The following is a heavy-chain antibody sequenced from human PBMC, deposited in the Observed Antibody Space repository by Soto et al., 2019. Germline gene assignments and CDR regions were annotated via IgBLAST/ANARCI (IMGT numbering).Heavy chain of an antibody. CDR3: AKRLGKAYYYDCSGYYFHYYYGMDV. CDR1: GFTFSSYG. D-gene: IGHD3-22*01. V-gene: IGHV3-30*18. CDR2: ISYDGSNK. Sequence: QVQLVESGGGVVQPGRSLRLSCAASGFTFSSYGMHWVRQAPGKGLEWVAVISYDGSNKYYADSVKGRFTISRDNSKNRMYXXMXRXXSEDTAVYYCAKRLGKAYYYDCSGYYFHYYYGMDVWGQGTTVTVSS. J-gene: IGHJ6*02.